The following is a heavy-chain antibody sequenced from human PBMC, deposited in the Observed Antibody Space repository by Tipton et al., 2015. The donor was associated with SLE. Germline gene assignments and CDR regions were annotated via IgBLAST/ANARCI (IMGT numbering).Heavy chain of an antibody. CDR1: GGSFSGHY. CDR3: ATVAPSEYYFDY. Sequence: GLVKPSETLSLTCAVYGGSFSGHYWSWIRQPPGKGLEWIGEINHSGSTNYNPSLKSRVTISVDTSKNQFSLKLSSVTAADTAVYYCATVAPSEYYFDYWGQGTLVTVSS. V-gene: IGHV4-34*01. D-gene: IGHD2-21*01. CDR2: INHSGST. J-gene: IGHJ4*02.